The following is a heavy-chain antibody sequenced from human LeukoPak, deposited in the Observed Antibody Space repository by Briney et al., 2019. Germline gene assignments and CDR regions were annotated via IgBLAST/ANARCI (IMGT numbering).Heavy chain of an antibody. Sequence: ASAKVSCKASGYTFTGYYMHWVRQAPGQGLEWMGWINPNSGGTNYAQKFQGWVTMTRDTSISTAYMELSRLRSDDTAVYYCARGMTGILRPLDYWGQGTLVTVSS. D-gene: IGHD1-1*01. J-gene: IGHJ4*02. CDR2: INPNSGGT. CDR1: GYTFTGYY. CDR3: ARGMTGILRPLDY. V-gene: IGHV1-2*04.